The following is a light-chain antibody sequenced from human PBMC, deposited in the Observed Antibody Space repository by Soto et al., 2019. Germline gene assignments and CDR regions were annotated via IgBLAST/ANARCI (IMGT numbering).Light chain of an antibody. V-gene: IGLV1-40*01. CDR1: SSNIGAEYD. J-gene: IGLJ1*01. CDR2: GDN. Sequence: QSVLTQPPSVSGAPGQMVAISCTGSSSNIGAEYDVHWYQQLPGTAPKRLIYGDNNRPSGGPDRFSGSKSGTSASLAITGLQPEDEADYYCQSSDSSLTTFVFGTGTQVTVL. CDR3: QSSDSSLTTFV.